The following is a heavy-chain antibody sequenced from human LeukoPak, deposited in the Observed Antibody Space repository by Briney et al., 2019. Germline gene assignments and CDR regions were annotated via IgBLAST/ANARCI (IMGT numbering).Heavy chain of an antibody. CDR1: GGSISSYY. D-gene: IGHD2-15*01. V-gene: IGHV4-59*01. CDR3: ASSCSGGSCYSDY. CDR2: IYYSGST. Sequence: SETLSLTCTVSGGSISSYYWSWIRQPPGKGLEWIGYIYYSGSTNYSPSLKSRATISVDTSKNQFSLKLSSVTAADTAVYYCASSCSGGSCYSDYWGQGTLVTVSS. J-gene: IGHJ4*02.